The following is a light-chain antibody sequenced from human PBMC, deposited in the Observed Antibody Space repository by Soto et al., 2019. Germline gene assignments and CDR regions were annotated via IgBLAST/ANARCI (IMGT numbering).Light chain of an antibody. Sequence: DIQMTQSPSTLSASVGDRVTITCRASQSVSIWLAWYQQKPGKAPDLLIYKASSLQSGVPSRFSGSGSGTEFTLTIDSLQPEDFATYFCQQHHEYAAWTFGQGPKVESK. J-gene: IGKJ1*01. CDR2: KAS. CDR3: QQHHEYAAWT. CDR1: QSVSIW. V-gene: IGKV1-5*03.